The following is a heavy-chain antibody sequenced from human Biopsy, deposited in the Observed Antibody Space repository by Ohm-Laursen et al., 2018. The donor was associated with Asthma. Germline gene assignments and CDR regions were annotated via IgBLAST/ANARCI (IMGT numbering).Heavy chain of an antibody. V-gene: IGHV4-31*03. CDR2: IHHSGTS. J-gene: IGHJ4*02. CDR3: ARIPRRSGSYFVDY. Sequence: SQTLSLTCIVSGDSIISGGCCRNWIRQHPGKGLEWIGYIHHSGTSYFNPSLKSRVSFSRDTSKNQFSLRLSSVTAADTAMYYCARIPRRSGSYFVDYWGQGTLVTVSS. D-gene: IGHD3-22*01. CDR1: GDSIISGGCC.